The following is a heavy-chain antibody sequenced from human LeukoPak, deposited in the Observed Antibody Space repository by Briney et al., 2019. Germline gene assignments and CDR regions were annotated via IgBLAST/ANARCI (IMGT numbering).Heavy chain of an antibody. CDR1: GFTFSTYW. Sequence: GGSLRLSCEASGFTFSTYWMHWVRQAPGKVLMWVSRISGDEVVRKYADSVRGRFTISRDNAKNTLYLQMDSLRAEDTSVYYCARDADWYGQSYDYWGQGTLVTVSS. V-gene: IGHV3-74*03. CDR2: ISGDEVVR. D-gene: IGHD3-9*01. J-gene: IGHJ4*02. CDR3: ARDADWYGQSYDY.